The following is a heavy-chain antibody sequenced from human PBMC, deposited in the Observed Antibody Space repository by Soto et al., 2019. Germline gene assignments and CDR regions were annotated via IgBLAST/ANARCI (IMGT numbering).Heavy chain of an antibody. D-gene: IGHD2-15*01. CDR1: GYTFTNYD. CDR3: PRGIPGNCLGATCYSGRFDP. J-gene: IGHJ5*02. CDR2: MNPNSGKI. V-gene: IGHV1-8*01. Sequence: QVQLVQSGAEVKKPGASVKVSCKASGYTFTNYDINWVRQATGQGPEDMGWMNPNSGKICYVQKYQGRVTMTSNTTISTAYMELNSLRFEATAVYYCPRGIPGNCLGATCYSGRFDPWGQGTLVTVSS.